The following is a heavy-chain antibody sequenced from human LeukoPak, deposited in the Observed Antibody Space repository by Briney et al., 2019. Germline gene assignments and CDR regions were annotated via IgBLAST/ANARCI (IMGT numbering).Heavy chain of an antibody. CDR2: IFWKSGSG. V-gene: IGHV3-9*01. Sequence: PGGSLRLSCVVSGINFDDYAMHWVRQAPGRGLEWVSGIFWKSGSGGYADSVKGRFTVSRDNAKNSLYLQMNRLRPEDTALYYCTKDLSPGGADVWGQATTLTVPS. D-gene: IGHD4-17*01. CDR3: TKDLSPGGADV. CDR1: GINFDDYA. J-gene: IGHJ6*02.